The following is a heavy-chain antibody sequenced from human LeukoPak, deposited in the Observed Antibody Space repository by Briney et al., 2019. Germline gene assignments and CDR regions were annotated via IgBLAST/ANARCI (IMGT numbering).Heavy chain of an antibody. J-gene: IGHJ5*02. V-gene: IGHV1-2*02. D-gene: IGHD6-13*01. CDR2: INPNSGDT. CDR3: ARAVAAIVNWFDP. Sequence: ASVKVSCKASGYTFAGYYMHWVRQAPGQGLEWMGWINPNSGDTNNAQKFQGRVTMTSDTSISTAYMELSSLTSDATAVYYCARAVAAIVNWFDPWGQGTLVTVSS. CDR1: GYTFAGYY.